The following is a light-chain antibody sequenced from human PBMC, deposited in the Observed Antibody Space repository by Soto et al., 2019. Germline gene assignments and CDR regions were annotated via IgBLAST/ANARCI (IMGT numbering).Light chain of an antibody. CDR3: QQYGSAPPYT. CDR2: GAS. CDR1: QSVSRNY. J-gene: IGKJ2*01. V-gene: IGKV3-20*01. Sequence: EIGLTQSPGTLSLSPGERAILSCRASQSVSRNYLAWYQQRPGRAPRLLIYGASSRATDIPDRFTGSGSGTDFTLTISRLEPEDSAVYYCQQYGSAPPYTFGQGTKLELK.